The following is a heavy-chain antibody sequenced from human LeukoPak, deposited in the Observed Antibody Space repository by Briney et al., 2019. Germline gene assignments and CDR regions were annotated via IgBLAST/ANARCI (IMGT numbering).Heavy chain of an antibody. V-gene: IGHV4-59*01. CDR2: IYYSGST. J-gene: IGHJ5*02. D-gene: IGHD3-3*01. Sequence: PSETLSLTCTVSGGSISSYCWSWIRQPPGKGLEWIGYIYYSGSTNYNPSLKSRVTISVDTSKNQFSLKLSSVTAADTAVYYCARDMVWSGYHNWFDPWGQGTLVTVSS. CDR1: GGSISSYC. CDR3: ARDMVWSGYHNWFDP.